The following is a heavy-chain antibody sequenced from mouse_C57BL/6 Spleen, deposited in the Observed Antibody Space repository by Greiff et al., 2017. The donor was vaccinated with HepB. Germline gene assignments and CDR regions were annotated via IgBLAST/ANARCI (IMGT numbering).Heavy chain of an antibody. Sequence: QVQLQQSGPELVKPGASVKISCKASGYAFSSSWMNWVKQRPGKGLEWIGRIYPGDGDTNYNGKFKGKATLTADKSSSTAYMQLSSLTSEDSAVYFCARDYYGMDFDYWGQGTTLTVSS. V-gene: IGHV1-82*01. J-gene: IGHJ2*01. CDR3: ARDYYGMDFDY. CDR1: GYAFSSSW. D-gene: IGHD1-1*01. CDR2: IYPGDGDT.